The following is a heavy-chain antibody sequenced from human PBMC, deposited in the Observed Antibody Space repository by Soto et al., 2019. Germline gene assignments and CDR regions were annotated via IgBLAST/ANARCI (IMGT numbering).Heavy chain of an antibody. CDR2: IYPADSDT. CDR1: GYSFTNYW. Sequence: GESLKISCKASGYSFTNYWIACGRQKPGKGLEWMGIIYPADSDTKYSPSFQGQVTISADKSVTTAYLQWSRLRASDTAMYYCASSVLVTSTMNYFDFWGQGTLVTVSS. V-gene: IGHV5-51*01. J-gene: IGHJ4*02. D-gene: IGHD4-4*01. CDR3: ASSVLVTSTMNYFDF.